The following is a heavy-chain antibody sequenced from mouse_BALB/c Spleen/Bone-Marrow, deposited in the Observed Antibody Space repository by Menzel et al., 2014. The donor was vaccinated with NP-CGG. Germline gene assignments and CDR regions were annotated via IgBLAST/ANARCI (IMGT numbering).Heavy chain of an antibody. CDR3: ARRGVEKDDFDY. CDR1: GFTFSSYG. V-gene: IGHV5-6*01. Sequence: VQLQQSGEDLVKSGGSLKLSCAASGFTFSSYGMAWVRQTPDKRLEWDATITSGGRYTYYPDSVKGRFTISRDNAKNTLYLQMSSLKSEDTATYYCARRGVEKDDFDYWGQGTTLTVSS. J-gene: IGHJ2*01. CDR2: ITSGGRYT.